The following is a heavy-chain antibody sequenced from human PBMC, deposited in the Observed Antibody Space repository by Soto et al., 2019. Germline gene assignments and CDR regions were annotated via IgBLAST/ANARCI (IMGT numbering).Heavy chain of an antibody. CDR3: XMNRPPAFQQRAY. V-gene: IGHV4-34*01. CDR1: GGSFSGYY. Sequence: QAQLQQWGTGLLKPSETLSLTCAVSGGSFSGYYYNWIRQPPGKGLEWIGEIYHSGSTNYTPSLKXRXXMXXXXXXXXXXXXXXXXXXXXXXXXXCXMNRPPAFQQRAYWGHGILVTVSS. J-gene: IGHJ4*01. CDR2: IYHSGST. D-gene: IGHD6-25*01.